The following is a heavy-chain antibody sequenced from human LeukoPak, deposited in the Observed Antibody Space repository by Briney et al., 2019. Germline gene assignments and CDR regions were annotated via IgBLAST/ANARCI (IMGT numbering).Heavy chain of an antibody. CDR1: GGSISSSSHY. CDR3: ATTTIRLGY. Sequence: TSETLSLTCTVSGGSISSSSHYWGWIRQPPGKGLEWIGSISNSGSTYYNPSLKSRVTISVDTSNNQFSLKLSSVTAAVTAVYYCATTTIRLGYWGQGTLVTVSS. CDR2: ISNSGST. J-gene: IGHJ4*02. D-gene: IGHD1-26*01. V-gene: IGHV4-39*07.